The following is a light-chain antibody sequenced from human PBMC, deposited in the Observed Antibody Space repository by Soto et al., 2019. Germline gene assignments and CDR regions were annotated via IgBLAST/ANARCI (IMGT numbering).Light chain of an antibody. Sequence: EIVLTQSPGTLSLSPGERATLSCRASQSVSSSYLAWYQQKPGQAPRLLIYGASSRATGIPDRFSGSGSGRAFTLTISRLEPEDFAVYYCQQYGSSPFTFGQGTRLEIK. CDR2: GAS. CDR3: QQYGSSPFT. CDR1: QSVSSSY. V-gene: IGKV3-20*01. J-gene: IGKJ5*01.